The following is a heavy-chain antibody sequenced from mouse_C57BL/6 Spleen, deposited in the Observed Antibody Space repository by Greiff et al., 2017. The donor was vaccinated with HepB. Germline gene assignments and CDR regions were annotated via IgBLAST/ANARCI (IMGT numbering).Heavy chain of an antibody. CDR1: GYTFTDYY. D-gene: IGHD1-1*01. Sequence: EVQLQQSGPVLVKPGASVKMSCKASGYTFTDYYMNWVKQSHGKSLEWIGVINPYNGGTSYNQKFKGKATLTVDKSSSTAYMELNSLTSEDSAVYYCARWGYGSSYWFAYWGQGTLVTVSA. CDR3: ARWGYGSSYWFAY. J-gene: IGHJ3*01. CDR2: INPYNGGT. V-gene: IGHV1-19*01.